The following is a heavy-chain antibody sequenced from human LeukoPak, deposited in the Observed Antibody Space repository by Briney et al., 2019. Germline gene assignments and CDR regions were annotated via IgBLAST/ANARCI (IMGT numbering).Heavy chain of an antibody. CDR1: GYTFTGYY. D-gene: IGHD1-26*01. CDR2: INPNSGGT. V-gene: IGHV1-2*02. CDR3: ARVGIVGASSDFDY. J-gene: IGHJ4*02. Sequence: ASVKVSCKASGYTFTGYYMHGVRQAPGQGLEWMRWINPNSGGTNYARKFQGRVTMTRDTSISTAYMELSRLRSDDTAVYYCARVGIVGASSDFDYWGQGTLVTVSS.